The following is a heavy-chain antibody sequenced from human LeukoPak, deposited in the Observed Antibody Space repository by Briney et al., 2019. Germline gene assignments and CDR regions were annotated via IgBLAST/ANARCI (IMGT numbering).Heavy chain of an antibody. CDR2: ISANGDNT. Sequence: GGSLRLSCSASGFTFSGSAMHWVRQAPEKGPEFVSGISANGDNTYYGDSVKVRFTISRDNSKNTVHLQMSSLSPEDTAVYYCVRDLTWGQGTLVIVSS. CDR1: GFTFSGSA. CDR3: VRDLT. V-gene: IGHV3-64D*06. J-gene: IGHJ5*02.